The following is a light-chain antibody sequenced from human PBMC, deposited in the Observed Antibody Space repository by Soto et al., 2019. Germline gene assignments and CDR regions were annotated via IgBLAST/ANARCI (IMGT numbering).Light chain of an antibody. Sequence: QSALTQPASVSGSPGQSITISCTGTSSDVGGYNYVSWYQQYPGKAPKLMIYDVSNRPSGVSNRFSGSKSGSTASLTISGLQAEDEADYYCSSFTTSSTQVFGTGTKVTVL. CDR2: DVS. CDR3: SSFTTSSTQV. CDR1: SSDVGGYNY. V-gene: IGLV2-14*01. J-gene: IGLJ1*01.